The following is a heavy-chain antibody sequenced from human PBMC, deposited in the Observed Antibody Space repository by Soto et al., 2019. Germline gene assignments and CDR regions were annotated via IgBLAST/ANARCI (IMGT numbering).Heavy chain of an antibody. CDR1: GGSIRTYY. Sequence: SETLSLTCTVSGGSIRTYYWNWIRQPPGKGPEWIGYMYYGGSTNYNPSLKSRVTVSGDTSKNDFSLKLTSVTAADTAVYYCARSTGYGDSYFDYWGRGTLVTVSS. CDR3: ARSTGYGDSYFDY. V-gene: IGHV4-59*01. D-gene: IGHD4-17*01. J-gene: IGHJ4*02. CDR2: MYYGGST.